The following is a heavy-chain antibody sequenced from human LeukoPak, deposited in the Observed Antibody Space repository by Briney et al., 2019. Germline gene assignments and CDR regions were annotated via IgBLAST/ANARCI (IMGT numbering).Heavy chain of an antibody. CDR1: GFTVSSNY. CDR3: ARDPDRGPSYYYYGMDV. Sequence: LRLSCAASGFTVSSNYISWVRQHPGKGLEWIGYIYYSGSTYYNPSLKSRVTISVDTSKNQFSLKLSSVTAADTAVYYCARDPDRGPSYYYYGMDVWGQGTTVTVSS. CDR2: IYYSGST. V-gene: IGHV4-31*02. J-gene: IGHJ6*02.